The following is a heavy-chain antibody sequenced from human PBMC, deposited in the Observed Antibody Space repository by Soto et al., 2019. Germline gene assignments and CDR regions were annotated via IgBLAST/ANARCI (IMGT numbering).Heavy chain of an antibody. CDR3: ARNAPPADY. V-gene: IGHV1-18*01. Sequence: QVQLVQSGAEVKKPGASVKVSCKASGYTFTSYGISWVRKAPGQRLEWMGWIRAYNGNTNYAQKLQGRVTMTTDTYTLTAYMELRTLRSDDTAVYYFARNAPPADYWGQGTLVTVSS. CDR2: IRAYNGNT. CDR1: GYTFTSYG. D-gene: IGHD2-2*01. J-gene: IGHJ4*02.